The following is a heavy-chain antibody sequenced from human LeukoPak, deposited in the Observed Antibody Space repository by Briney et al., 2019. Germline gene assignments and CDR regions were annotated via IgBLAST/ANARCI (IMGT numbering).Heavy chain of an antibody. D-gene: IGHD6-19*01. J-gene: IGHJ4*02. Sequence: SETLSLTCAVYGGSFSGYYWSWSRQPPGKGLEWIGEINHSGSTNYNPSLKSRVTISVDTSKNQFSLKLSSVTAADTAVYYCATPGIAVAGTPFDYWGQGTLVTVSS. V-gene: IGHV4-34*01. CDR3: ATPGIAVAGTPFDY. CDR1: GGSFSGYY. CDR2: INHSGST.